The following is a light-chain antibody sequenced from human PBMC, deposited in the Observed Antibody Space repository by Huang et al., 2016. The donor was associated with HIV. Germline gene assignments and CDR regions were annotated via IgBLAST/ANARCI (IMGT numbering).Light chain of an antibody. Sequence: ELVLTQSPATLYLAPGERATLSCRASQHISGYLAWYPQKHGQAPSLLIDDASIRATGIPVMFIGSGSGTDFTFSISSLEPEDFAFYYCQQRAGWPLTFGGGTKVEIK. J-gene: IGKJ4*01. CDR1: QHISGY. CDR3: QQRAGWPLT. CDR2: DAS. V-gene: IGKV3-11*01.